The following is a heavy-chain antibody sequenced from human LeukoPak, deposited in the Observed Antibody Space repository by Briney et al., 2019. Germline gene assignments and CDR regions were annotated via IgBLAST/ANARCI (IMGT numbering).Heavy chain of an antibody. CDR3: AKDPHVGSSGYYQYYFDY. Sequence: GGSLRLSCTASGFTFNDYAMNWVRQSPGMRLEWLSTLSGSGGSSYYANSVRGRFTISRDNSMNTLFLQMHNLRAEDTAVYYCAKDPHVGSSGYYQYYFDYWGRGTLVTVSS. D-gene: IGHD3-22*01. J-gene: IGHJ4*02. V-gene: IGHV3-23*01. CDR2: LSGSGGSS. CDR1: GFTFNDYA.